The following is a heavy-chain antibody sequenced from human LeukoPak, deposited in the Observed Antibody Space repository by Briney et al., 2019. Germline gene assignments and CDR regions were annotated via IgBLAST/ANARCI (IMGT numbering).Heavy chain of an antibody. J-gene: IGHJ2*01. V-gene: IGHV4-4*07. D-gene: IGHD3-22*01. Sequence: SETLSLTCTVSGGSISSYYWSWIRQPAGKGLEWIGRICTSGSTNYNPSLKSRVTMSVDTSKNQFSLKLSSVTAADTAVYYCARVQPYYYDSSGYYQGWYFDLWGRGTLVTVSS. CDR1: GGSISSYY. CDR3: ARVQPYYYDSSGYYQGWYFDL. CDR2: ICTSGST.